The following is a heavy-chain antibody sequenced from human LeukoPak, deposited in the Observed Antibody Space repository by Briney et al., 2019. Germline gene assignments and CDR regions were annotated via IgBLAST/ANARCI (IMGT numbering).Heavy chain of an antibody. Sequence: SETLSLTCTVSGGSISSYHWSWIRQPPGKGLEWIGYIYYSGSTNYNPSLKSRVTISVDTSKNQFSLKLSSVTAADTAVYYCARSRVANDWFDPWGQGTLVTVSS. CDR3: ARSRVANDWFDP. CDR1: GGSISSYH. D-gene: IGHD2-15*01. V-gene: IGHV4-59*01. J-gene: IGHJ5*02. CDR2: IYYSGST.